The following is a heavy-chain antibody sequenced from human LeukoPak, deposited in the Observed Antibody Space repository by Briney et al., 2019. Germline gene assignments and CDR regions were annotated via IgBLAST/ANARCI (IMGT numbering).Heavy chain of an antibody. CDR3: ASRGSSGYYYYMDV. Sequence: SETLSLTCTVSGGSISSSSYYRGWIRQPPGKGLEWIGSIYYSGSTYYNPSLKSRVTISVDTSKNQFSLKLSSVTAADTAVYYCASRGSSGYYYYMDVWGKGTTVTVSS. J-gene: IGHJ6*03. CDR2: IYYSGST. CDR1: GGSISSSSYY. D-gene: IGHD6-6*01. V-gene: IGHV4-39*01.